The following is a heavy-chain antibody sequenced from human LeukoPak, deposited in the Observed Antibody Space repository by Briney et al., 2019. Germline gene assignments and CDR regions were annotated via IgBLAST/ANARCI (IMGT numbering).Heavy chain of an antibody. CDR2: ISYDGSNK. Sequence: PGGSLRLSCSASGFTFSTYWMSWVRQAPGKGLEWVAVISYDGSNKYYADSVKGRFTISRDNSKNTLYLQMNSLRAEDTAVYYCARDPNGGYPGGNWFDPWGQGTLVTVSS. V-gene: IGHV3-30*03. J-gene: IGHJ5*02. CDR1: GFTFSTYW. CDR3: ARDPNGGYPGGNWFDP. D-gene: IGHD6-25*01.